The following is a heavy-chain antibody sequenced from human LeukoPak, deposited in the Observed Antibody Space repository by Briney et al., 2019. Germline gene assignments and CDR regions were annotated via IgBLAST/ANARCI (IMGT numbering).Heavy chain of an antibody. V-gene: IGHV4-39*02. CDR2: ISSSANT. CDR3: ARLGAGPTYYDFWSGYSSFYFDY. CDR1: GGSTSGGNYY. J-gene: IGHJ4*02. Sequence: SETLSLTCIVSGGSTSGGNYYWGWIRRPPGKCLEWIGGISSSANTYYNPSLKSRITISIDTSKNHFSLKLSSVTAADTAVYYCARLGAGPTYYDFWSGYSSFYFDYWGQGTLVTVSS. D-gene: IGHD3-3*01.